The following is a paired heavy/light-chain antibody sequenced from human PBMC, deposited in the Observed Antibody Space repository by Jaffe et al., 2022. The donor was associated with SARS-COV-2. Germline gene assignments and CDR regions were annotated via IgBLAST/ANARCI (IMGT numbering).Heavy chain of an antibody. D-gene: IGHD2-2*01. Sequence: EVQLLESGGGLVQPGGSLRLSCTASGFTFSNYAMSWVRQAPGKGLDWVSVINYSGGDIYYADSVKGRFTISRDKSENTLYLQMNSLRAEDTALYYCAKGDSASSYTSLNNWGQGTLVTVSS. CDR3: AKGDSASSYTSLNN. V-gene: IGHV3-23*01. J-gene: IGHJ4*02. CDR2: INYSGGDI. CDR1: GFTFSNYA.
Light chain of an antibody. CDR1: QSVLYSSNNKNY. CDR2: WAS. J-gene: IGKJ3*01. Sequence: DIVMTQSPDSLAVSLGERAAIDCKSSQSVLYSSNNKNYLAWYQQKPGQPPKLLIYWASTRESGVPDRFSGSGSGTDFTLTISSLQAEDVAVYYCQQYYSTPFTFGPGTKVDI. CDR3: QQYYSTPFT. V-gene: IGKV4-1*01.